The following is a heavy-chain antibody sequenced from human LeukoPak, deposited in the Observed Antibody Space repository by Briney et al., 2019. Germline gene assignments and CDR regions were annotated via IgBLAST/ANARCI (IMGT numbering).Heavy chain of an antibody. CDR3: ARDPDILTGVAYDF. Sequence: QTGGSLRLSCAASGFSFSSDWMNWVRQAPGKGLEWVANINQDGSKKYYVDSAKGRFTISRDNAKNSPYLQMNSLRAEDTAVYYCARDPDILTGVAYDFWGQGTMVTVSS. CDR1: GFSFSSDW. CDR2: INQDGSKK. D-gene: IGHD3-9*01. J-gene: IGHJ3*01. V-gene: IGHV3-7*05.